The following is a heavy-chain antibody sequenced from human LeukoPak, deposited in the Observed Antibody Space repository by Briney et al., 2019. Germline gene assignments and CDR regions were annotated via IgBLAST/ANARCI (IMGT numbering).Heavy chain of an antibody. V-gene: IGHV1-2*02. CDR3: ARDLRPANL. CDR2: IHPASANT. Sequence: ASVKVSCKASGYTFTEHFIHWVRQAPGQGLQYMGWIHPASANTVYAQMFHGRVTLTRDTPATTTYMELSGLRSDDAAVYYCARDLRPANLWGQGTLVTVSS. J-gene: IGHJ4*02. CDR1: GYTFTEHF. D-gene: IGHD1-7*01.